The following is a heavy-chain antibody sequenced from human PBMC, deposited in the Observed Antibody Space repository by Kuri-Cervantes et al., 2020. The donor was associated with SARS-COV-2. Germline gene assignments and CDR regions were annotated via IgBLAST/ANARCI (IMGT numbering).Heavy chain of an antibody. D-gene: IGHD3-22*01. CDR1: GYTFTSYG. CDR3: ASWYYYDSSGYSTNDAFDI. J-gene: IGHJ3*02. CDR2: INPNSGGT. Sequence: ASVKVSCKASGYTFTSYGISWVRQAPGRGLEWMGWINPNSGGTNYAQKFQGRVTMTRDTSISTAYMELSRLRSDDTAVYYCASWYYYDSSGYSTNDAFDIWGQGTMVTVSS. V-gene: IGHV1-2*02.